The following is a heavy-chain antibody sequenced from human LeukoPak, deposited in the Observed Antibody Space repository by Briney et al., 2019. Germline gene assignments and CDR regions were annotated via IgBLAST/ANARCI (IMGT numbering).Heavy chain of an antibody. CDR2: IYYSGST. Sequence: SETLSLTCTVSGGSISSYYWSWIRQPPGKGLEWIGYIYYSGSTNYNPSLKSRVTISVDTSKNQFSLKLSSVTAADTAVYYCASGPVLRYFDWQGWFDPWGQGTLVTVSS. CDR3: ASGPVLRYFDWQGWFDP. V-gene: IGHV4-59*01. CDR1: GGSISSYY. J-gene: IGHJ5*02. D-gene: IGHD3-9*01.